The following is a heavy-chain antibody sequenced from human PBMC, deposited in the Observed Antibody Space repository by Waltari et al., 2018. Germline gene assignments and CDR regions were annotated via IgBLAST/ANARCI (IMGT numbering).Heavy chain of an antibody. D-gene: IGHD3-3*01. V-gene: IGHV1-69*01. CDR2: TIAKFSLT. CDR3: VTAIFGVVY. Sequence: QVQLMQSGAEVKKPGSSVKVSCKASGGTFSNFAISWVRQAPEQGLEWMGGTIAKFSLTTYAQKFEGRVTSTAAESTSKAYMDLSSLRSEDTAVYYCVTAIFGVVYWRQGTLVTVSS. J-gene: IGHJ1*01. CDR1: GGTFSNFA.